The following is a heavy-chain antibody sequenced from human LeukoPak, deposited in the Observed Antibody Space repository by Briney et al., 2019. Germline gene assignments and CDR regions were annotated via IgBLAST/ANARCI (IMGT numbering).Heavy chain of an antibody. CDR3: AARFPTSQWELHY. CDR1: GCTFTSSA. V-gene: IGHV1-58*01. J-gene: IGHJ4*02. D-gene: IGHD1-26*01. Sequence: SSVKVSCKASGCTFTSSAVQWVRQARGQRLEWIGWIVVGSGNTNYAQKFQERVTSTRDMSTSTAYMELSSLRSEDTAVYYCAARFPTSQWELHYWGQGTLVTVSS. CDR2: IVVGSGNT.